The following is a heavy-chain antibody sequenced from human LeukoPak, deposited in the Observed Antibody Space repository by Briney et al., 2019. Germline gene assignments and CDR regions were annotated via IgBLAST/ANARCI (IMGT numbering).Heavy chain of an antibody. V-gene: IGHV3-7*01. J-gene: IGHJ4*02. D-gene: IGHD1-26*01. CDR2: IREDGGEI. Sequence: GGSLRLSCEASGFTFSSYWMSWVRQAPGKGLEWVANIREDGGEIYYVDSVKGRFTISRDNVKSSLFLQMNSLRAEDAAVYYCARDKPRGSYYGSIFDSWGQGTLVTVSS. CDR1: GFTFSSYW. CDR3: ARDKPRGSYYGSIFDS.